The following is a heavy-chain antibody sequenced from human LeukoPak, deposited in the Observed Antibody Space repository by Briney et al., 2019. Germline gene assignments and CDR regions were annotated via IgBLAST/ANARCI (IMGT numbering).Heavy chain of an antibody. Sequence: PSETLSLTXAVSGYSIRSGYYWGWIRHPPGKGLEWIGNIYHSGSTYYNPSLKSRVTISVDTSKNQFSLNLSSVTAADTAVYYCARLRMISFGGVIAYFDYWGQGTLVTVSS. V-gene: IGHV4-38-2*01. CDR1: GYSIRSGYY. J-gene: IGHJ4*02. CDR3: ARLRMISFGGVIAYFDY. D-gene: IGHD3-16*02. CDR2: IYHSGST.